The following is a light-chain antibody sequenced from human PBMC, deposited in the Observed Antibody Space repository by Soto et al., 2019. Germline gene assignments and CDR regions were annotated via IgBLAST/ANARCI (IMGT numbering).Light chain of an antibody. Sequence: DIVMTQSPLSLPVTPGEPASISCRSSQSLLYSNGYNYLDWYLQKPGQSPQLLIYLGSNRASGVPDRFSGSVSGTDFTLKISRVEDEDVGVYYCMQALQTWTSGQGTTVEIK. V-gene: IGKV2-28*01. J-gene: IGKJ1*01. CDR1: QSLLYSNGYNY. CDR2: LGS. CDR3: MQALQTWT.